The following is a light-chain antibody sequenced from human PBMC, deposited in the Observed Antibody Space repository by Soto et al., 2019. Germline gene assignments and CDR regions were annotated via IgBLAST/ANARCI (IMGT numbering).Light chain of an antibody. Sequence: QSALTQPASVSGSPGQSITISCTGTSSDVGSYNLVSWYQQHPGKAPKLMIYEVSKRPSGASNPFSGSKSGNTASLTISGLQAEDEAHYYCCSYAGSSTWVFGGGTQLTVL. V-gene: IGLV2-23*02. J-gene: IGLJ3*02. CDR2: EVS. CDR3: CSYAGSSTWV. CDR1: SSDVGSYNL.